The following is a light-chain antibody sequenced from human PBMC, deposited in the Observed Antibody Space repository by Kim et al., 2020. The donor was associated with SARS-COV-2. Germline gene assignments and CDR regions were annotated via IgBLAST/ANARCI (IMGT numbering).Light chain of an antibody. CDR3: QQYDTFST. V-gene: IGKV1-5*03. CDR2: KAS. J-gene: IGKJ1*01. CDR1: QSIGVS. Sequence: AAHVADRVTITCRASQSIGVSLAWYQQKPSKAPNLLIFKASSLPIGVPTRFKGSASGTEFTLTISSLQPDDFATYYCQQYDTFSTFGQGTKVDIK.